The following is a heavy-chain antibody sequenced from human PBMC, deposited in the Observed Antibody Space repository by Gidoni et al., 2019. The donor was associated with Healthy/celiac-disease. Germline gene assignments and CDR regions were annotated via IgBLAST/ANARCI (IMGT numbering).Heavy chain of an antibody. CDR2: IYYSGST. V-gene: IGHV4-39*01. Sequence: QLQLQESGPGLVKPSETLSLTCTVSGGSISSSSYYWGWIRQPPGKGLEWIGSIYYSGSTYYNPSLKSRVTISVDTSKNQFSLKLSSVTAADTAVYYCARRFSQQLAYPFDYWGQGTLVTVSS. CDR1: GGSISSSSYY. J-gene: IGHJ4*02. D-gene: IGHD6-13*01. CDR3: ARRFSQQLAYPFDY.